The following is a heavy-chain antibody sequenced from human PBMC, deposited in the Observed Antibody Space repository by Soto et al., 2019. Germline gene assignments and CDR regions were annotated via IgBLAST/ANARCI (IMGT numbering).Heavy chain of an antibody. CDR2: IYWDNDK. Sequence: QITLKESGPTLVKPTQTLTLTCTFSGFSLSTSGVGVGWIRQPPGKALEWLAVIYWDNDKRYSPVLKSRLTIPKDTSKKQVGLTKTNMDPVDTATYYCAHSPGGILVAGRPFHVWGQGTMVTVSS. CDR3: AHSPGGILVAGRPFHV. CDR1: GFSLSTSGVG. V-gene: IGHV2-5*02. J-gene: IGHJ3*01. D-gene: IGHD6-19*01.